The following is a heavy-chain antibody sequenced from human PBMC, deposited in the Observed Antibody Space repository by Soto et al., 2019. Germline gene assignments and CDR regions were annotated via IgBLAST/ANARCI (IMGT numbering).Heavy chain of an antibody. D-gene: IGHD3-22*01. CDR2: IYYSGST. CDR3: ARVLGYYDSSGYYYDALGAFDI. J-gene: IGHJ3*02. Sequence: TSETLSLTCTASGGSISSSSYYWGWIRHPPGKGLEWIGSIYYSGSTYYNPSLKSRVTISVDTSKNQFSLKLSSVTAADTAVYYCARVLGYYDSSGYYYDALGAFDIWGQGTMVTVSS. V-gene: IGHV4-39*01. CDR1: GGSISSSSYY.